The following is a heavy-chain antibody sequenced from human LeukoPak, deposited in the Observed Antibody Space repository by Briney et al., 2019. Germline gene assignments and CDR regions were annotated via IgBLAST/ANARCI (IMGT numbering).Heavy chain of an antibody. D-gene: IGHD3-22*01. J-gene: IGHJ4*02. V-gene: IGHV3-20*04. CDR2: INWNGGST. CDR3: ARGGFSITMIVVVTPIDY. CDR1: GFTFDDYG. Sequence: GGSLRLSCAASGFTFDDYGMSWVRHAPGKGLEWVSGINWNGGSTVYADSVKGRFTISRDNAKNSLYLQMNSLRAEDTALYYCARGGFSITMIVVVTPIDYWGQGALVTVSS.